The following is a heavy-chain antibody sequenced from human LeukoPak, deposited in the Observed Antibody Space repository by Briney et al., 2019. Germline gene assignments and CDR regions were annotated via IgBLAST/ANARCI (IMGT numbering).Heavy chain of an antibody. CDR1: GYTFTNYG. V-gene: IGHV1-18*04. CDR2: ISYHSGNT. CDR3: ARGYCRSTSCHEPPLYGMDV. D-gene: IGHD2-2*01. Sequence: ASVKVSCKASGYTFTNYGFSWVRQAPGQGLEWMGWISYHSGNTNYAQQLQGRVTMTSDTSTSTVYMELRSLRSDDTAVYYCARGYCRSTSCHEPPLYGMDVWGQGTTVTVS. J-gene: IGHJ6*02.